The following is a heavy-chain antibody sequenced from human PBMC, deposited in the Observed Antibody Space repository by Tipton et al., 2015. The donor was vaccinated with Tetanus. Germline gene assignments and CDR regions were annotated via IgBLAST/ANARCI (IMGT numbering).Heavy chain of an antibody. CDR1: GFTFSNYA. CDR3: ASGSALDY. Sequence: GSLRLSCSVTGFTFSNYAMNWVRQAPGKGLEWVSSISSTTSYIYYADSVKGRFTISRDNAKNSLYLQMDSLRAEDTALYYCASGSALDYWGQGALVTVSS. V-gene: IGHV3-21*01. CDR2: ISSTTSYI. D-gene: IGHD6-25*01. J-gene: IGHJ4*02.